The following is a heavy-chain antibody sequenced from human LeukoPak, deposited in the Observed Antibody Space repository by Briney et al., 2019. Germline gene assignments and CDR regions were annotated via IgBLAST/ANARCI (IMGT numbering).Heavy chain of an antibody. CDR1: GGSISSGGYY. V-gene: IGHV4-39*07. CDR3: ARGQENCGGDCGVAY. CDR2: INHSGST. J-gene: IGHJ4*02. Sequence: SETLSLTCTVSGGSISSGGYYWSWIRQPPGKGLEWIGEINHSGSTNYNPSLKSRVTISVDTSKNQFSLKLSSVTAADTAVYYCARGQENCGGDCGVAYWGQGTLVTVSS. D-gene: IGHD2-21*02.